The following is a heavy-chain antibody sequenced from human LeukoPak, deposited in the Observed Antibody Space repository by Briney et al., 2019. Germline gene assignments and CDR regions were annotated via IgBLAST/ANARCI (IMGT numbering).Heavy chain of an antibody. CDR1: GFTFSSYW. D-gene: IGHD2-2*02. J-gene: IGHJ1*01. CDR3: AREVYCSSTSCYTGYFQH. Sequence: GGSLRLSCAASGFTFSSYWMSWVRQAPGKGLEWVANIKQDGSEKYYVDSVKGRFTISRDNAKNSLYLQMTSLRAEDTAVYYCAREVYCSSTSCYTGYFQHWGQGTLVTVSS. CDR2: IKQDGSEK. V-gene: IGHV3-7*01.